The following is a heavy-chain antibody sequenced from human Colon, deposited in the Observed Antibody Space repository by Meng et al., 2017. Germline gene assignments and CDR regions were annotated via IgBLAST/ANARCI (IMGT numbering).Heavy chain of an antibody. V-gene: IGHV1-3*01. D-gene: IGHD3-10*01. Sequence: QVHLVQSETEVKKPGASVKLSCKTSGFTFTTYAIQWVRHAPGQRPQWLGWISVGNGNTKYSQHFQDRVIITRDTSASTAYMELSSLKSEDTAVYYCARDLYGSGRFDYWGQGTLVTVSS. J-gene: IGHJ4*02. CDR2: ISVGNGNT. CDR3: ARDLYGSGRFDY. CDR1: GFTFTTYA.